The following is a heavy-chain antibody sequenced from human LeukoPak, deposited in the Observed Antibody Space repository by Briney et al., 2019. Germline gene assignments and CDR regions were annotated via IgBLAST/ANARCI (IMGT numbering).Heavy chain of an antibody. Sequence: PGGSLRLSCAAPGFTFSTYAMHWVRQAPGKGLEWVAPIPYVGSNEYYGESAKGRFTISRDNSKNTLFMQMTSLRPEDTAVYYCAKDLEDIGMYIAYYYGMDVWGQGTAVTVSS. CDR1: GFTFSTYA. V-gene: IGHV3-30-3*01. D-gene: IGHD5-12*01. CDR3: AKDLEDIGMYIAYYYGMDV. CDR2: IPYVGSNE. J-gene: IGHJ6*02.